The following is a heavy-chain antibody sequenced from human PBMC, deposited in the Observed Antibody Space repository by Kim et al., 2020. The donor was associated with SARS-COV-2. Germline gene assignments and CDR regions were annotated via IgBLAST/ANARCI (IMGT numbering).Heavy chain of an antibody. Sequence: GGSLRLSCAASGFTFISYAMSWVRQAPGKGLEWVSVVSGSGSRTYYADSVKGRFTISRDNSKNTLFLQMNSLRVEDTAVYYCAKAAGDGYSPDYWGQGTLVTVSS. CDR2: VSGSGSRT. CDR3: AKAAGDGYSPDY. J-gene: IGHJ4*02. D-gene: IGHD4-4*01. V-gene: IGHV3-23*01. CDR1: GFTFISYA.